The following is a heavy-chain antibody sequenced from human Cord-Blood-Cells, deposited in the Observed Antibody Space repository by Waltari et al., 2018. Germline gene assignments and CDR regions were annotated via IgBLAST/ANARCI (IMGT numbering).Heavy chain of an antibody. CDR3: ARCSPSRVRDYYYYYMDV. CDR1: GGTFSSYA. D-gene: IGHD3-10*01. CDR2: IIPILGIA. J-gene: IGHJ6*03. Sequence: QVQLLQSGAEVMKPGSSGKVSCKASGGTFSSYAISWVRQAPGQGLEWMGRIIPILGIANYAQEFQGRVTITADKSTSTADMGLSSLRPADTAVYYCARCSPSRVRDYYYYYMDVWGKGTTVTVS. V-gene: IGHV1-69*09.